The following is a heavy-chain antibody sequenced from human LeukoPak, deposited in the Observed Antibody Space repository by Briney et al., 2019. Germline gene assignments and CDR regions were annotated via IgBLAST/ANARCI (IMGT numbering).Heavy chain of an antibody. V-gene: IGHV4-39*07. D-gene: IGHD1-7*01. J-gene: IGHJ4*02. Sequence: SETLSLTCTVSGGSISSSTYYWGWIRQPPGKGLEWIGSIYYSGSTYYNPSLKSRVTISVDTSKNQFSLKLSSVTAADTAVYYCARLYGNYQNYFDYWGQGTLVTVSS. CDR3: ARLYGNYQNYFDY. CDR2: IYYSGST. CDR1: GGSISSSTYY.